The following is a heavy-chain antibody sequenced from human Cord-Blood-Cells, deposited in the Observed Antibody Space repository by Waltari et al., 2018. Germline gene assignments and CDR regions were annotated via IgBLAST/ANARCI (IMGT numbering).Heavy chain of an antibody. Sequence: AVSGYSISSGYYWGWIRQPPGRGLEWIGSIYHSGSTYYNPSLKSRVTISVDTSKNQFSLKLSSVTAADTAVYYCASQYGDDAFDIWGQGTMVTVSS. J-gene: IGHJ3*02. CDR1: GYSISSGYY. D-gene: IGHD4-17*01. CDR2: IYHSGST. V-gene: IGHV4-38-2*01. CDR3: ASQYGDDAFDI.